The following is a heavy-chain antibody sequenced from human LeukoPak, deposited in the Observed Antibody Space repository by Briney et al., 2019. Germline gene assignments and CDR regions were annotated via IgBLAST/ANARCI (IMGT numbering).Heavy chain of an antibody. CDR1: GGSFSGYY. CDR3: ARGNYDFWSGYPTAPYGMDV. Sequence: SETLSLTCAVYGGSFSGYYWSWIRQPPGKGLEWIGEINHSGSTNYNPSLKSRVTISVDTSKNQFSLELSSVTAADTAVYYCARGNYDFWSGYPTAPYGMDVWGQGTTVTVSS. D-gene: IGHD3-3*01. J-gene: IGHJ6*02. CDR2: INHSGST. V-gene: IGHV4-34*01.